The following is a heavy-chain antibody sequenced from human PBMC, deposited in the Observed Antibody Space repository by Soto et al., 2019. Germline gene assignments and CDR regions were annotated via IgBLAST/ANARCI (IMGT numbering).Heavy chain of an antibody. D-gene: IGHD2-2*01. CDR1: GYTFTNYG. J-gene: IGHJ4*02. CDR3: AARADCTSNSCYRHFDY. Sequence: VASVKVSCKASGYTFTNYGISWVRQAPGQGLKWMGWISVYNGDTNYAQKFQGRVTMTTDTSTRTAYMELRSLRSDDTAVYYCAARADCTSNSCYRHFDYWGQGTLVTVSS. CDR2: ISVYNGDT. V-gene: IGHV1-18*01.